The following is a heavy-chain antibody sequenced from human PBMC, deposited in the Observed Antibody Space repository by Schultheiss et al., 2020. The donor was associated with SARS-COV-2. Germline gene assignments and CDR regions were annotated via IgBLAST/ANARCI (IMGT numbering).Heavy chain of an antibody. J-gene: IGHJ5*02. Sequence: SETLSLTCTVSGYSINSGHYWGWIRQPPGKGLEWIAYIHFSGTTNYNPSLKSRVTISLDTSKNQFSLRLNSVTTADTAVYYCARGGHPLSNWFDPWGQGTLVTVSS. CDR3: ARGGHPLSNWFDP. D-gene: IGHD3-16*01. CDR2: IHFSGTT. CDR1: GYSINSGHY. V-gene: IGHV4-59*11.